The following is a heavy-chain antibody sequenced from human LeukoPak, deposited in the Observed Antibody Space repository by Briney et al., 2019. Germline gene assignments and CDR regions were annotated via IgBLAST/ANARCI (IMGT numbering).Heavy chain of an antibody. Sequence: PSETLSLTCTVSGGSISSYHWTWVRQPPGKGLEWIGYIYYSGSTNYNPSLASRVTISVDTSKNQFSLKLRSVTAADTAVYYCARDARYYDSSAYSFSYFDYWGQGTLVTVSS. CDR1: GGSISSYH. J-gene: IGHJ4*02. D-gene: IGHD3-22*01. CDR3: ARDARYYDSSAYSFSYFDY. V-gene: IGHV4-59*01. CDR2: IYYSGST.